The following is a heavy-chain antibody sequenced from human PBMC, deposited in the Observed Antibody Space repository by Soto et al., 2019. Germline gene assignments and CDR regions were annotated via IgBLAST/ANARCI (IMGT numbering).Heavy chain of an antibody. CDR1: GYNFPTYG. D-gene: IGHD4-17*01. CDR2: INAFNDRT. CDR3: AREGDYGDYWVY. V-gene: IGHV1-18*01. J-gene: IGHJ4*02. Sequence: QVLLVQSGSEVKKPGASVKVSCMASGYNFPTYGITWLRQAPGQGLEWMGWINAFNDRTHYAQNLQDRLAVTTDLPTSTAYLELRSLTSDATAVYYCAREGDYGDYWVYWGQGTLVTVSS.